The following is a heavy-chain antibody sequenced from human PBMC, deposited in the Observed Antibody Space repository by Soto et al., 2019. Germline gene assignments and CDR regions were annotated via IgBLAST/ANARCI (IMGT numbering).Heavy chain of an antibody. Sequence: SETLSLTCTVSGGSISSSSYYWGWIRQPPGKGLEWIGSIYYSGSTYYNPSLKSRVTISVDTSKTQFSLKLSSVTAADTAVYYCARRNYCTNGVCNWFDPWGQGTLVTVSS. CDR2: IYYSGST. D-gene: IGHD2-8*01. CDR1: GGSISSSSYY. V-gene: IGHV4-39*01. J-gene: IGHJ5*02. CDR3: ARRNYCTNGVCNWFDP.